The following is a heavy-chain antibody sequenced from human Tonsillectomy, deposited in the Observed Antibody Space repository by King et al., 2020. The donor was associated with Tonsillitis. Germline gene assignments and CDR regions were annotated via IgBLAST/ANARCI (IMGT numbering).Heavy chain of an antibody. V-gene: IGHV3-48*01. Sequence: VQLVESGGGLVQPGGSLRLTCAASGFTFSNYKMNWVRQAPGKGLEWVSYISSSSSTIYYADSVKGRFTISRDYAKNSLYLQMNSLRAEDTAVYYCARDGDYGLNYFDYRGQGTLVTVSS. CDR3: ARDGDYGLNYFDY. J-gene: IGHJ4*02. D-gene: IGHD4-17*01. CDR2: ISSSSSTI. CDR1: GFTFSNYK.